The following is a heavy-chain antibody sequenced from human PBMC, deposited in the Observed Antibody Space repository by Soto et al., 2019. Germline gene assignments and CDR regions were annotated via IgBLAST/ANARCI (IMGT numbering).Heavy chain of an antibody. CDR1: GFIFSGSA. D-gene: IGHD3-10*01. Sequence: PGGSLRLSCAASGFIFSGSAFPWVRQASGKGPGWVGRIRNKANSYETAYSASVRGRFTISRDDSKNTAYLQMNSLKTEDTALYYCTRPSHDTSSYFQHEAYYFDFWGPGTLVTV. CDR3: TRPSHDTSSYFQHEAYYFDF. V-gene: IGHV3-73*01. J-gene: IGHJ4*02. CDR2: IRNKANSYET.